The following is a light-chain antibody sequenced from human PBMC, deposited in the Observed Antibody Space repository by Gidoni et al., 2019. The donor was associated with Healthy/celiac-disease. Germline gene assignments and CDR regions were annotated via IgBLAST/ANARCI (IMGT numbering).Light chain of an antibody. CDR1: QSISSY. V-gene: IGKV1-39*01. CDR2: AAS. Sequence: EIQMPQSPSSLSASVGDRVTITCRESQSISSYLNWYQQKPGKAPKLLLYAASSLHSGVPSRFSGSGSGTDFTLTISSLQPEDFATYYCQQSYSTPYTFGQGTKLESK. J-gene: IGKJ2*01. CDR3: QQSYSTPYT.